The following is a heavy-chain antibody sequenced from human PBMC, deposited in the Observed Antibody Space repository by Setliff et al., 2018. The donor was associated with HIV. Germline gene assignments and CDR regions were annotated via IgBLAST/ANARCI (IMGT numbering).Heavy chain of an antibody. CDR3: ASSNYRFAYFDY. D-gene: IGHD1-7*01. V-gene: IGHV4-59*01. Sequence: SETLSLTCTVSGGSISSYYWSWIRQPPGKGLEWIGYIYYSGSTNYNPSLKSRVTISVDTSKNQFSLKLSSVTAADTAVYYCASSNYRFAYFDYWGQGTLVTVSS. CDR2: IYYSGST. CDR1: GGSISSYY. J-gene: IGHJ4*02.